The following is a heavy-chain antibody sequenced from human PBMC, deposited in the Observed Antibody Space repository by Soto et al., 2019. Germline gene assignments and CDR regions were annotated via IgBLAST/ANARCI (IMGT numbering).Heavy chain of an antibody. V-gene: IGHV1-69*01. J-gene: IGHJ2*01. CDR2: IIPIFGTA. CDR3: ARGPDYDDSSGHWYFDL. D-gene: IGHD3-22*01. Sequence: QVQLVQSGAEVKQPGSSVKVSCKASGGTFSSYAISWVRQAPGQGLEWMGGIIPIFGTANYAQKFQGRVTITADESTSTAYMELSSLRSEDTAVYYCARGPDYDDSSGHWYFDLWGRGTLVTVSS. CDR1: GGTFSSYA.